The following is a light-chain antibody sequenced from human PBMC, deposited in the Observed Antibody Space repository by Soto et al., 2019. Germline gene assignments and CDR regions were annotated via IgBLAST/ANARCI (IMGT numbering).Light chain of an antibody. CDR2: DAS. Sequence: EIFLTQSPDTLSLSPGERATLTCRASQSVTNYIAWYQQRPGQAPRLLIYDASTRATAVPARFSASGSGTEFTLTISSLQSEDFAIYYCQQYNIWPRTFGQGTKVDIK. V-gene: IGKV3D-15*01. J-gene: IGKJ1*01. CDR3: QQYNIWPRT. CDR1: QSVTNY.